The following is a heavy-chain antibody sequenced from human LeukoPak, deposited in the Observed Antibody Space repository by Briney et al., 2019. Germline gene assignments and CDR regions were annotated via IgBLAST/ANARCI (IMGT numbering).Heavy chain of an antibody. V-gene: IGHV3-30*18. J-gene: IGHJ5*02. CDR1: GFSFSTFG. D-gene: IGHD1-26*01. CDR2: ISYDAGHK. CDR3: AKDPMEWELLPDPSWFDP. Sequence: GGSLRLSCAASGFSFSTFGMHWVRQTPGKGLEWVAVISYDAGHKYYADSVKGRFTISRDNSNKYLYLQMNSLRTEDTGVYFCAKDPMEWELLPDPSWFDPWGQGTLVTVSS.